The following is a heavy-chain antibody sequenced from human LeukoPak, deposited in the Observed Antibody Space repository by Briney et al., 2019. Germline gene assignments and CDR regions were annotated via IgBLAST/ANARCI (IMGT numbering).Heavy chain of an antibody. CDR3: ARDRPYCSSTSCPLYYYYMDV. D-gene: IGHD2-2*01. CDR1: GYTFTGYY. Sequence: GASVKVSCKASGYTFTGYYMHWVRQAPGQGLGWMGWINPNSGGTNYAQKFQGRVTMTRDTSISTAYMELSRLRSDDTAVYYCARDRPYCSSTSCPLYYYYMDVWGKGTTVTVSS. J-gene: IGHJ6*03. V-gene: IGHV1-2*02. CDR2: INPNSGGT.